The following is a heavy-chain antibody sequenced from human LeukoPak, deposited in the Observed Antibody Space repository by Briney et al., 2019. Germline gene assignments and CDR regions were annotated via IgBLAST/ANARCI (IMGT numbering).Heavy chain of an antibody. CDR2: IYYSGSI. CDR3: ARLPNIAVAGTGFDY. CDR1: GASISSYY. D-gene: IGHD6-19*01. V-gene: IGHV4-59*12. J-gene: IGHJ4*02. Sequence: SETLSLTCTVSGASISSYYWSWIRQPPGKGLEWIGDIYYSGSIKYNPSLKSRVTMSVDTSKNQFSLKLSSVTAADTAVYYCARLPNIAVAGTGFDYWGQGTLVTVSS.